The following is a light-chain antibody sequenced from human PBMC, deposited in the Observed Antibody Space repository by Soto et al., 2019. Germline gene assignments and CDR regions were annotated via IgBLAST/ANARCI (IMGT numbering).Light chain of an antibody. CDR1: SDYSHYK. Sequence: QSVLTQPPSASASLGASVTLTCTLSSDYSHYKVDWYQQRPGKGPRFVMRVGTGGIVGYKGDGIPDRFSVLGSGLNRYLTIKNIQEEDESDYHCGADHGSGSNFVWVFGGGTKLTVL. CDR3: GADHGSGSNFVWV. J-gene: IGLJ3*02. V-gene: IGLV9-49*01. CDR2: VGTGGIVG.